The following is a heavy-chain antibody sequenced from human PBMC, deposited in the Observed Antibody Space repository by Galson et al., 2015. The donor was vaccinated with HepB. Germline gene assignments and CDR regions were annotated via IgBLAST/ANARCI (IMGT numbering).Heavy chain of an antibody. D-gene: IGHD5-18*01. J-gene: IGHJ6*03. Sequence: LRLSCAASGFTFSDYYMSWIRQAPGKGLEWVSYISSSGSTIYYADSVKGRFTISRDNAKNSLYLQMNSLRAEDTAVYYCARSGYSYGAYYYYYYMDVWGRGTTVTVSS. CDR2: ISSSGSTI. CDR3: ARSGYSYGAYYYYYYMDV. CDR1: GFTFSDYY. V-gene: IGHV3-11*01.